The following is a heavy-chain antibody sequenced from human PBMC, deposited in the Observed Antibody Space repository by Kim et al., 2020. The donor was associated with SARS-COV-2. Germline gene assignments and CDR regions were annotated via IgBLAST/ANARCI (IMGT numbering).Heavy chain of an antibody. CDR3: AKDVYYYDSSGYPNDY. J-gene: IGHJ4*02. CDR2: ISYDGSNK. Sequence: GGSLRLSCAASGFTFSSYGMHWVRQAPGKGLEWVAVISYDGSNKYYADSVKGRFTISRDNSKNTLYLQMNSLRAEDTAVYYCAKDVYYYDSSGYPNDYWGQGTLVTVSS. D-gene: IGHD3-22*01. V-gene: IGHV3-30*18. CDR1: GFTFSSYG.